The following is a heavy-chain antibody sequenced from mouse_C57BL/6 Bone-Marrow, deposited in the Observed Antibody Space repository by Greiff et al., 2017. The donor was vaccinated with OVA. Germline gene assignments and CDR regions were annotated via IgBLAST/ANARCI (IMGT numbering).Heavy chain of an antibody. D-gene: IGHD2-4*01. CDR2: IYPGSGNT. Sequence: VKLVESGAELVRPGASVKLSCKASGYTFTDYYINWVKQRPGQGLEWIARIYPGSGNTYYNEKFKGKATLTAEKSSSTAYMQLSSLTSEDSAVYFCARGGYDYWFAYWGQGTLVTVSA. CDR1: GYTFTDYY. J-gene: IGHJ3*01. V-gene: IGHV1-76*01. CDR3: ARGGYDYWFAY.